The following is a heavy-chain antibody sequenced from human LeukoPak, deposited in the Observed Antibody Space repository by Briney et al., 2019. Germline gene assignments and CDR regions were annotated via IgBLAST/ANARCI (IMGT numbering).Heavy chain of an antibody. J-gene: IGHJ3*02. D-gene: IGHD3/OR15-3a*01. Sequence: ASVKVSCKAAGYSFTTFHINWVRQAPGQGPEWMGWVNPDTGNTGFAQKFQGRVTITQNNSVTTVYMELGALTSEDTAVYYCARRGLVAGIYDLVYGFDMWGQGTMVTVSS. CDR1: GYSFTTFH. V-gene: IGHV1-8*03. CDR3: ARRGLVAGIYDLVYGFDM. CDR2: VNPDTGNT.